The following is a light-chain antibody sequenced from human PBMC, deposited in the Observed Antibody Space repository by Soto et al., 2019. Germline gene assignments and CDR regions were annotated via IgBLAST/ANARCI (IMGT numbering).Light chain of an antibody. CDR2: GAS. CDR1: QSIGSN. J-gene: IGKJ3*01. CDR3: QHRRDSPPG. Sequence: EIVMTQSPATLSVSPGERATLSCRASQSIGSNLAWYQQRPGQGPRLLIYGASTRPTGIPARFRGSGSGTEFTLNINGLESEDYALYFCQHRRDSPPGFGPGTRVEIK. V-gene: IGKV3-15*01.